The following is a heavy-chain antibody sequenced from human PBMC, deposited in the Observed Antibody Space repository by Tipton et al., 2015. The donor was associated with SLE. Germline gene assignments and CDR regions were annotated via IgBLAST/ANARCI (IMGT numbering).Heavy chain of an antibody. V-gene: IGHV3-7*03. CDR2: IKQDGSEK. D-gene: IGHD3-9*01. J-gene: IGHJ4*02. CDR1: GFTFSSYW. Sequence: SLRLSCAASGFTFSSYWMSWVRQAPGKGLEWVANIKQDGSEKYYVDSVKGRFTISRDNAKNSLYLQMNSLRAEDTAVYYCARGDDILTGYYNYFDYWGQGTLVTVSS. CDR3: ARGDDILTGYYNYFDY.